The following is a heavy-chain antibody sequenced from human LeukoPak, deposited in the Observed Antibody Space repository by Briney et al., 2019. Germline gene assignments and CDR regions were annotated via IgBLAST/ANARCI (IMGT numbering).Heavy chain of an antibody. Sequence: GGSLRLSCAASGFSFSTYAMTWVRQAPGKGLEWVADISGNGASTHYVDSVKGRFTVSRDNSKNTVSLHMNSLRAEDTALYYCARDQDHYVGAFALWGQGTMVTVSS. V-gene: IGHV3-23*01. J-gene: IGHJ3*01. D-gene: IGHD3-10*02. CDR3: ARDQDHYVGAFAL. CDR1: GFSFSTYA. CDR2: ISGNGAST.